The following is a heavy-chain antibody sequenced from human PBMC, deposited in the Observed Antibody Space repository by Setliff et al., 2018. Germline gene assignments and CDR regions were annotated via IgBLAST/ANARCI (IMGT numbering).Heavy chain of an antibody. CDR2: INPNSGGT. CDR3: ARDLGGIWKTYFDY. J-gene: IGHJ4*02. Sequence: ASVKVSCKTSGFSFSTFGFSWVRQAPGQGLEWMGCINPNSGGTNYAQKFQGRVTMTRDTSISTAYMELGRLRSYDTAVYYCARDLGGIWKTYFDYWGQGTLVTVSS. CDR1: GFSFSTFG. V-gene: IGHV1-2*02. D-gene: IGHD1-1*01.